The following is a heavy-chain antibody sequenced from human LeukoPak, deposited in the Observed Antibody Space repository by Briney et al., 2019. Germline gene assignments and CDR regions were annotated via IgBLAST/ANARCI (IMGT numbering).Heavy chain of an antibody. Sequence: PGRSLRLSCAASGFTFSTYTMNWVRQGPGKGLEWVSSISSSSSYIYYADSVKGRFTISRDNAKNSLYLQLNSLRAEDTAVYYCARENDGFDIWGQGTMVTVSS. CDR3: ARENDGFDI. CDR2: ISSSSSYI. CDR1: GFTFSTYT. J-gene: IGHJ3*02. V-gene: IGHV3-21*01.